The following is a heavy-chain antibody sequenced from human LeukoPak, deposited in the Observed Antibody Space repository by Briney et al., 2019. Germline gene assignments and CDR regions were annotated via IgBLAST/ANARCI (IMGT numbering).Heavy chain of an antibody. CDR1: RFTFSSYA. V-gene: IGHV3-23*01. D-gene: IGHD6-19*01. CDR3: AKLSDSSGWTYYYAMDV. CDR2: ISGSGGST. Sequence: GGSLRLSCAASRFTFSSYAVSWVRQAPGKGLEWVSAISGSGGSTYYADSVKGRFTISRDNSKNTLYLQMNSLRAEDTAVYYCAKLSDSSGWTYYYAMDVWGQGTTFTVSS. J-gene: IGHJ6*02.